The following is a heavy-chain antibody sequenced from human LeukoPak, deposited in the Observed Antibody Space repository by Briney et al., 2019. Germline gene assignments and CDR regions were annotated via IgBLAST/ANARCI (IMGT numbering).Heavy chain of an antibody. CDR3: ARDNSVEDTAWWFDP. D-gene: IGHD4-23*01. CDR1: GYTFREYG. CDR2: INPSGGST. J-gene: IGHJ5*02. Sequence: ASVKVSCKVSGYTFREYGITWVRQAPGQGLEWMGIINPSGGSTSYAQKFQGRVTMTRDMSTSTDYMELSSLRSEDTAVYYCARDNSVEDTAWWFDPWGQGTLVTVSS. V-gene: IGHV1-46*01.